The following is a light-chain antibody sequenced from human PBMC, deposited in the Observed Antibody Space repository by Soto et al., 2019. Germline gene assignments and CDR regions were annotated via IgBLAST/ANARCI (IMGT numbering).Light chain of an antibody. V-gene: IGKV3-20*01. Sequence: EIVLTQSPGTLSLSPGERATLSCRASQSVSSYLTWYQQKPGQAPRLLIYGASSRATGIPDRFSGSGSGTDCTLTISILEPEDFAVYYCQHHGGSPLFTFGPGTKVDVK. CDR2: GAS. J-gene: IGKJ3*01. CDR3: QHHGGSPLFT. CDR1: QSVSSY.